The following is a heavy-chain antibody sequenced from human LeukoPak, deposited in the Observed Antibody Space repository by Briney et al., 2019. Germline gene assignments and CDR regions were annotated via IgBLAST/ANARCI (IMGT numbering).Heavy chain of an antibody. CDR1: GFTFSSYA. CDR3: AREGYYDSSGYYNLEIDY. D-gene: IGHD3-22*01. Sequence: PGGSLRLSCAASGFTFSSYAMHWVRQAPGKGLEWVSVISYDGSNKYYADSVKGRFTISRDNSKNTLYLQMNSLRAEDTAVYYCAREGYYDSSGYYNLEIDYWGQGTLVTVSS. CDR2: ISYDGSNK. V-gene: IGHV3-30-3*01. J-gene: IGHJ4*02.